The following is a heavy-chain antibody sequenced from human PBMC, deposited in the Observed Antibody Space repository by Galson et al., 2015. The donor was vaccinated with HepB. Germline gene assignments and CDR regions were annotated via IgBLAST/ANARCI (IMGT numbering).Heavy chain of an antibody. CDR3: TTHIWFGEAGRFDYGMDV. J-gene: IGHJ6*02. D-gene: IGHD3-10*01. CDR2: IRSKANSYAT. Sequence: SLRLSCAASGFTFSGSAMHWVRQASGKGLEWVGRIRSKANSYATAYAASVKGRFAISRDDSKNTAYLQMNSLKTEDTAVYYCTTHIWFGEAGRFDYGMDVWGQGTTVTVSS. V-gene: IGHV3-73*01. CDR1: GFTFSGSA.